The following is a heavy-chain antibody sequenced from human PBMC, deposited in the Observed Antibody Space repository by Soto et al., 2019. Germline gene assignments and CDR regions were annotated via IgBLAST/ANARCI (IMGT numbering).Heavy chain of an antibody. CDR1: GYTFTSYD. Sequence: ASVKVSCKASGYTFTSYDINWVRQATGQGLEWMGWMNPNSGNTSYAQKFQGRLTMTRNTSISTAYMELSSLRSEDTAIYYCAARTGYYTSYYYMDVWGKGTTVTVSS. CDR3: AARTGYYTSYYYMDV. V-gene: IGHV1-8*01. CDR2: MNPNSGNT. D-gene: IGHD3-9*01. J-gene: IGHJ6*03.